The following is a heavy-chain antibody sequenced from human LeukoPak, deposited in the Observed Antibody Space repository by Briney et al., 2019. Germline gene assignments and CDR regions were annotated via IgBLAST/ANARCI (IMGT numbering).Heavy chain of an antibody. Sequence: ASVKVSCRVSGYSLSDLSIHWVRHVAAKGLEWMGGFEPEEGAHGETIFAQKFEDRLTLTEDTSADTAYMELVRLTSEDTAVYYCATDRLEIYALHIWGQGTAVTVSS. D-gene: IGHD1-1*01. CDR3: ATDRLEIYALHI. CDR1: GYSLSDLS. V-gene: IGHV1-24*01. J-gene: IGHJ3*02. CDR2: FEPEEGAHGET.